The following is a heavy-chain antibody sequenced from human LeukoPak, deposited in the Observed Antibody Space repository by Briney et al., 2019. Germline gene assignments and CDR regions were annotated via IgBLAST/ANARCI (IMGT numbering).Heavy chain of an antibody. D-gene: IGHD1-26*01. CDR1: GFTFSSYW. CDR3: AREVVGSLDY. V-gene: IGHV3-7*01. CDR2: IKGDESAR. Sequence: GGSLRLSCAAPGFTFSSYWMAWVRQAPGKGLEWVANIKGDESARHQADSVKGRFTVSRDNTRNSLYLQMTNLRGDDTAVYYCAREVVGSLDYWGQGTLVTVSS. J-gene: IGHJ4*02.